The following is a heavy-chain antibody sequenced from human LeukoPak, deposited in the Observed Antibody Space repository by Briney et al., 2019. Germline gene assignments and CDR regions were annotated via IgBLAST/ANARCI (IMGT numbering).Heavy chain of an antibody. J-gene: IGHJ5*02. Sequence: PQETPPATLKATGFRFTTYWIGWVPQIPGKGLEQMGTLTPAASNTRYSPSFRGQVTMSADKSNSTAYLKWSSLKASDTAMYYCARLKSSGFCNDGACPRWFAPWGQGTLVTVSS. CDR1: GFRFTTYW. V-gene: IGHV5-51*01. CDR3: ARLKSSGFCNDGACPRWFAP. D-gene: IGHD2-21*02. CDR2: LTPAASNT.